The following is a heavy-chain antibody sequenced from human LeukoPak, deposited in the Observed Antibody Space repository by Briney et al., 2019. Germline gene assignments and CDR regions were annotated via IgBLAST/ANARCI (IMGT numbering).Heavy chain of an antibody. D-gene: IGHD6-25*01. J-gene: IGHJ4*02. CDR1: GGSISSSNW. CDR2: IYHSGST. Sequence: PSGTLSLTCAVSGGSISSSNWWGWVRQPPGKGLEWIGEIYHSGSTNYNPSLKSRVTISLDKSKNQFSLKLYSVTAADTAVYYCASGLGAARSYFEYWGQGTLVTVSS. V-gene: IGHV4-4*02. CDR3: ASGLGAARSYFEY.